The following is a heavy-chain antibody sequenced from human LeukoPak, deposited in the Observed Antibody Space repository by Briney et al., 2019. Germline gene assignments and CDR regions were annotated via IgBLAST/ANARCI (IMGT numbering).Heavy chain of an antibody. CDR1: GFPFSSYC. J-gene: IGHJ4*02. CDR3: TRVGYIDEGIDY. V-gene: IGHV3-7*04. D-gene: IGHD5-24*01. CDR2: IKQDGSKK. Sequence: GGSLRLSCVASGFPFSSYCMTWVRQAPGKGLEWVANIKQDGSKKSYVDSVKGRFTISRDNAKNSLYLQMNSLRAEDTAIYYCTRVGYIDEGIDYWGQGTLVTVSS.